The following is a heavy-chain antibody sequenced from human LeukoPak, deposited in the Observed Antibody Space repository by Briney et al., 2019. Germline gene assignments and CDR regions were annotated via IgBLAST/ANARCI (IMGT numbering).Heavy chain of an antibody. D-gene: IGHD2-15*01. CDR3: ARDAPGYCRGGSCYAPIDY. CDR2: ISSSSSYI. CDR1: GFTFSTYS. J-gene: IGHJ4*02. Sequence: GGSLRLSCAASGFTFSTYSMNWLRQAPGRGLEWVSSISSSSSYIYYPDSVKGRLTISRDNAKNSLYLQMNSLRAEDTAVYYCARDAPGYCRGGSCYAPIDYWGQGTLVTVSS. V-gene: IGHV3-21*01.